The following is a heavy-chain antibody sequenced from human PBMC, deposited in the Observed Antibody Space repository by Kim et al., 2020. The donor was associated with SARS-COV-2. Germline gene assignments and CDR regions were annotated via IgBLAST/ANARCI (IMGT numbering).Heavy chain of an antibody. V-gene: IGHV1-3*01. D-gene: IGHD5-18*01. J-gene: IGHJ4*02. Sequence: ASVKVSCKASGYTFTSYAMHWVRQAPGQRLEWMGWINAGNGNTKYSQKFQGRDTITRDTSASTAYMELSSLRSEDTAVYYCARGWDTAMVKSPIDYWGQGTLVTVSS. CDR1: GYTFTSYA. CDR2: INAGNGNT. CDR3: ARGWDTAMVKSPIDY.